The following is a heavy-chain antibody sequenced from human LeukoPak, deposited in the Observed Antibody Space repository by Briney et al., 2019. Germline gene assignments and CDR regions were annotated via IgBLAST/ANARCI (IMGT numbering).Heavy chain of an antibody. CDR2: IYYSGSP. D-gene: IGHD4-17*01. V-gene: IGHV4-59*01. Sequence: SETLSLTCTVSGGSISNYYWSWIRQPPGKRLEWIGYIYYSGSPNYSPSLKSRVTMSLDTSRNQFSLKLSSVTAADAAVYYCTRTSASTAIDYWGPGTLVTVSS. J-gene: IGHJ4*02. CDR1: GGSISNYY. CDR3: TRTSASTAIDY.